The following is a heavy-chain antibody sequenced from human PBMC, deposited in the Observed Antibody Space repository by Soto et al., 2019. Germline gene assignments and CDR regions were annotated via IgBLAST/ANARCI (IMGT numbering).Heavy chain of an antibody. CDR2: ISSSGSTI. Sequence: QVQLVESGGGLVKPGGSLRLSCAASGFTFSDYYMSWIRQAPGKGLEWVSYISSSGSTIYYADSVKGRFTISRDNAKNSLYLQMNSRRAEDTAVYYCAGVTVGITIFGVVRPYYYYMDVWGKGTTVTVAS. D-gene: IGHD3-3*01. J-gene: IGHJ6*03. V-gene: IGHV3-11*01. CDR3: AGVTVGITIFGVVRPYYYYMDV. CDR1: GFTFSDYY.